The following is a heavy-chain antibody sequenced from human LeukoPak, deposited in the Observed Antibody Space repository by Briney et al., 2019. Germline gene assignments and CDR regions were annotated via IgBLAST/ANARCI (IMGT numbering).Heavy chain of an antibody. CDR2: ISYDGSNK. V-gene: IGHV3-30*04. CDR3: ARDLGLLWFGELLG. Sequence: GGSLRLSCAASGFTFSSYAMHWVRQAPGKGLEWVAVISYDGSNKYYADSVKGRFTFSRDNSKNTLYLQMNSLRAEDTAVYYCARDLGLLWFGELLGWGQGTLVTVSS. CDR1: GFTFSSYA. D-gene: IGHD3-10*01. J-gene: IGHJ4*02.